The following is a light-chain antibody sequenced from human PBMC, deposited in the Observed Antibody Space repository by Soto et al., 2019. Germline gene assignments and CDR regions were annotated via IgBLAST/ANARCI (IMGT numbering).Light chain of an antibody. CDR2: SNN. J-gene: IGLJ3*02. CDR3: ATWDDSLNGL. Sequence: QAVVTQPPSASGTPGQRVTISCSGSSSNIGSNTVSWYQQLPGTAPKLLIYSNNPRPSGVPDRFSGSKSGTSASLAISGLQSEDEADYYCATWDDSLNGLFGGGTQLTVL. CDR1: SSNIGSNT. V-gene: IGLV1-44*01.